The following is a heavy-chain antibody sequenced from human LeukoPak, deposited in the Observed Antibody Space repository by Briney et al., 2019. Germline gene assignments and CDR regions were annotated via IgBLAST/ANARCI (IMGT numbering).Heavy chain of an antibody. CDR3: ARENWGSGFTNWFDP. CDR1: GGSISSGSYY. Sequence: PSETLSLTCTVSGGSISSGSYYWSWIRQPAGKGLEWIGRIYTSGSTYYNPSLKSRVTISVDTSKNHFSLNLSSVTAADTAVYYCARENWGSGFTNWFDPWGQGTLVTVSS. V-gene: IGHV4-61*02. J-gene: IGHJ5*02. CDR2: IYTSGST. D-gene: IGHD7-27*01.